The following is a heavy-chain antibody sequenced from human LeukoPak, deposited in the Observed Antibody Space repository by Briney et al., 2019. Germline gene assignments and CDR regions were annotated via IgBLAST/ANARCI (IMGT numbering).Heavy chain of an antibody. CDR2: INWNGGST. CDR1: GFTFDDYG. J-gene: IGHJ4*02. CDR3: VRRGLAVAGTRRSWYYFDY. D-gene: IGHD6-19*01. Sequence: PGGSLRLSCAASGFTFDDYGMSWVRQAPGKGLEWVSGINWNGGSTGYADSVKGRFTISRDNAKNSLYLQMNSLRAEDTVLYHCVRRGLAVAGTRRSWYYFDYWGQGTLVTVSS. V-gene: IGHV3-20*01.